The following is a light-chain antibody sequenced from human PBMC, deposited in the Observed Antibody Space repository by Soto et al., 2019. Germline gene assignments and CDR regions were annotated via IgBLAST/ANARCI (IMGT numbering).Light chain of an antibody. CDR3: QQYDNLPRLT. V-gene: IGKV1-33*01. CDR1: QAIGNF. Sequence: DIQMTQSPSSLSASVGDRVTITCQASQAIGNFLNWYQQKPGKAPNLLIYDASNLQTGAPSRFSGSGSATDFSFTITALQPEDVATYYCQQYDNLPRLTFGGGTKVEI. J-gene: IGKJ4*01. CDR2: DAS.